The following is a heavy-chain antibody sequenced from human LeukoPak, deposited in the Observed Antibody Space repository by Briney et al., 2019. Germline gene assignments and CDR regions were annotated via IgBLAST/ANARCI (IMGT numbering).Heavy chain of an antibody. CDR2: ISSSSTI. V-gene: IGHV3-48*04. J-gene: IGHJ4*02. Sequence: GGSLRLSCAASGFTFSSYAMNWVRQAPGKGLEWVSYISSSSTIYYADSVKGRFTISRDNAKNSLYLQMNSLRAEDTAVYYCARAGYDYVWGSYRYTGGFDYWGQGTLVTVSS. D-gene: IGHD3-16*02. CDR3: ARAGYDYVWGSYRYTGGFDY. CDR1: GFTFSSYA.